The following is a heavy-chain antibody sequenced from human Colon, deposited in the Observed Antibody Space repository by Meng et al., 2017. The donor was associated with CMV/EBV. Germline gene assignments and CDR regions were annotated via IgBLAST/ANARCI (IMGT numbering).Heavy chain of an antibody. CDR2: IYLSGST. CDR1: GASIGSSNW. Sequence: VRVQVPGPEHVKPSVTLSLTLALPGASIGSSNWWSWARQTPVKGLERIGEIYLSGSTNYNPSHKSRVTTAVDKSKNQFSLKLSSLTPADTAVYYWARGRPYSVRYFDWLLLDFDYWGQGTLVTVSS. D-gene: IGHD3-9*01. V-gene: IGHV4-4*02. J-gene: IGHJ4*02. CDR3: ARGRPYSVRYFDWLLLDFDY.